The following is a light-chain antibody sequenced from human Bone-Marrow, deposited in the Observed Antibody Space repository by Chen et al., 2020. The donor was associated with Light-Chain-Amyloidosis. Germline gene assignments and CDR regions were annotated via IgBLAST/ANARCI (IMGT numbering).Light chain of an antibody. Sequence: DIVMTQTPLSLPVTPGEPASISCRSSQSLLHSNGYNYLDWYLQKPGQSPQLLIYLGANRASGVPDRYSGDGSGTDFTLKISRVEAEDVGVYYCMQALQTPLTVGGGTKVEIK. CDR1: QSLLHSNGYNY. V-gene: IGKV2-28*01. CDR2: LGA. J-gene: IGKJ4*01. CDR3: MQALQTPLT.